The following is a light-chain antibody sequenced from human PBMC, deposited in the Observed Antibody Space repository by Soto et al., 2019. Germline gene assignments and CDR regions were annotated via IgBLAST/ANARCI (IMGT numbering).Light chain of an antibody. Sequence: EIVLTQSPGTLSLSPGERATLSCRASQSVSSSYLAWYQQKPGQAPRLLIYGASSRATGSPDRFSGSGSGTDFTLTIXRLEPEDFAVYYCQQYGSSPLFTFGXGTKV. CDR1: QSVSSSY. CDR2: GAS. J-gene: IGKJ3*01. V-gene: IGKV3-20*01. CDR3: QQYGSSPLFT.